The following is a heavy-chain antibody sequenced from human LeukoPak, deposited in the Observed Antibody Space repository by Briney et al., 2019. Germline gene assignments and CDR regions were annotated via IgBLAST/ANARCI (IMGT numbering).Heavy chain of an antibody. CDR3: PRDVSGSYPYYGMEV. Sequence: PGGSLRLSCAGTGFTFHTYAMNWVRQAPGKGLEWVASISGCASRTYHADSVKGRFTISRDNSKNTLYLQMDSLRADDTAVYYFPRDVSGSYPYYGMEVWGQGTTVSVSS. D-gene: IGHD3-10*01. CDR2: ISGCASRT. V-gene: IGHV3-23*01. CDR1: GFTFHTYA. J-gene: IGHJ6*02.